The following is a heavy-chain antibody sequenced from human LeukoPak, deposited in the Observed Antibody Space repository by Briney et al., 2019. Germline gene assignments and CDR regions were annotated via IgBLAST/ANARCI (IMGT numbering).Heavy chain of an antibody. V-gene: IGHV4-59*08. D-gene: IGHD3-22*01. Sequence: SETLSLTCTVSGGSISSYYWSWLRQPPGKGLEWIGYIYYSGSTNYNPSLKSRVTISVDTSKNQFSLKLSSVTAADTAVYYCACNYYDSSGYYADAFDIWGQGTMVTVSS. CDR3: ACNYYDSSGYYADAFDI. CDR1: GGSISSYY. CDR2: IYYSGST. J-gene: IGHJ3*02.